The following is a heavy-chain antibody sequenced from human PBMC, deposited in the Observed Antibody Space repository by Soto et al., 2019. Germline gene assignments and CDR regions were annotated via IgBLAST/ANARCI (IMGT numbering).Heavy chain of an antibody. CDR2: ISWDGGST. CDR1: GFTFDDYA. V-gene: IGHV3-43D*04. J-gene: IGHJ6*02. D-gene: IGHD4-4*01. CDR3: TKGYFTVTTGKAYFGMDV. Sequence: GGSLRLSCAASGFTFDDYAMHWVRQAPGKGLEWASLISWDGGSTYYADSVKGRFTISRDNSKNSLFLQMNSLRAEDTALYYCTKGYFTVTTGKAYFGMDVWGQGTPVAVSS.